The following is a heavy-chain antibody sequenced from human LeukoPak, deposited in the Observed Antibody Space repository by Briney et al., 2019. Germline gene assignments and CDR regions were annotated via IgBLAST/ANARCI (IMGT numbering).Heavy chain of an antibody. CDR2: IWYDGSNK. CDR1: GFTFSGYG. V-gene: IGHV3-33*01. Sequence: AGGSLRLSCAASGFTFSGYGMHGVRQAPGKGLEGVAVIWYDGSNKYYADSVKVRFTISRYNAKKTLDLQMNSLRAEDTAVYYCARDRSDGSGGYYPDYWGQGTLVTVSS. J-gene: IGHJ4*02. CDR3: ARDRSDGSGGYYPDY. D-gene: IGHD3-10*01.